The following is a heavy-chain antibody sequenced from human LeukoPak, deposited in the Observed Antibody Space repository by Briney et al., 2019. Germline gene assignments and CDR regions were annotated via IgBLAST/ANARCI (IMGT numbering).Heavy chain of an antibody. Sequence: PGGSLRLSCAASGSMFSSNWMSWVRLAPGKGLEWVAVIWCDGSNKYYADSVKGRFTISRDNSKNTLYLQMNSLRAEDTAVYYCAKEEQLALDCWGQGTLVTVSS. V-gene: IGHV3-30*02. CDR3: AKEEQLALDC. CDR2: IWCDGSNK. J-gene: IGHJ4*02. D-gene: IGHD6-13*01. CDR1: GSMFSSNW.